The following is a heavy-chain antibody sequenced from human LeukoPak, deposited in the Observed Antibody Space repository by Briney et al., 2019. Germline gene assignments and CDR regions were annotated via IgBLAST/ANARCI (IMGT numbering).Heavy chain of an antibody. D-gene: IGHD5-24*01. CDR2: INHSGST. Sequence: SETLSLTCAVYGGSFSGYYWSWIRQPPGKGLEWIGEINHSGSTNYNPPLKSRVTISVDTSKNQFSLKLSSVTAADTAVYYCARGRDGYRIVDYWGQGTLVTVSS. CDR3: ARGRDGYRIVDY. J-gene: IGHJ4*02. CDR1: GGSFSGYY. V-gene: IGHV4-34*01.